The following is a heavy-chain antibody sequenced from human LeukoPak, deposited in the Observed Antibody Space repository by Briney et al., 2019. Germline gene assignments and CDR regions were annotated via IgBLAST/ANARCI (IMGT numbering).Heavy chain of an antibody. V-gene: IGHV3-33*01. CDR1: GFTLSNYD. CDR3: ARDLRPYYYGSGSYYGTDV. Sequence: GGSLRLSCAPSGFTLSNYDIYWVRQPPGKGLEWVAVIWYDGSNKYYADSVKGRFTISRDNSKNTLYLQMNSLRAEDTAVYYCARDLRPYYYGSGSYYGTDVWGQGTTVTVSS. D-gene: IGHD3-10*01. CDR2: IWYDGSNK. J-gene: IGHJ6*02.